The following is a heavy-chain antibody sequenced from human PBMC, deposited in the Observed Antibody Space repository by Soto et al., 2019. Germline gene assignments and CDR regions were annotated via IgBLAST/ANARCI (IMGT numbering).Heavy chain of an antibody. Sequence: QPQLVQSGAEVRKPGASVKVSCKASGYTFTTYGISWVRQAPGQGLEWMGWIGGYNGDSHNAQKFQGRLTMTRNTSTNTAYIELRILRSDDTAVYYCARIVNNCWPLEYDYGGQGTLVTVSS. V-gene: IGHV1-18*04. CDR1: GYTFTTYG. D-gene: IGHD2-21*01. CDR2: IGGYNGDS. J-gene: IGHJ4*02. CDR3: ARIVNNCWPLEYDY.